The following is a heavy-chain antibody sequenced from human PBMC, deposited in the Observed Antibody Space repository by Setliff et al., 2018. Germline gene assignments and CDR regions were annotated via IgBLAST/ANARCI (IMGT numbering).Heavy chain of an antibody. D-gene: IGHD6-13*01. CDR3: ARDPASPAAAGGWFDP. V-gene: IGHV4-4*08. CDR1: GGSISSYY. CDR2: IYTSGST. J-gene: IGHJ5*02. Sequence: SETLSLTCTVSGGSISSYYWSWIRQPPGKGLEWIGYIYTSGSTNYNPSLKSRVTISVDTSKNQFSLKLRSVTAADTAVYYCARDPASPAAAGGWFDPWGQGTLVTVSS.